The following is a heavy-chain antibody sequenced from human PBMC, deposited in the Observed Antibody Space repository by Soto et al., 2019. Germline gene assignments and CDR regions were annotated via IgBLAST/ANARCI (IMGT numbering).Heavy chain of an antibody. J-gene: IGHJ4*02. CDR1: GGSVSSGSYY. V-gene: IGHV4-61*01. D-gene: IGHD1-26*01. CDR2: IYYSGST. CDR3: ARVKLRGSYLDY. Sequence: QVQLQESGPGLAKPSETLSLTCTVSGGSVSSGSYYWSWIRQPPGKGLEWIGYIYYSGSTNYNPSLKSRVTISVDTSKNQFSLKLSSVTAADTAVYYCARVKLRGSYLDYWGQGTLVTVSS.